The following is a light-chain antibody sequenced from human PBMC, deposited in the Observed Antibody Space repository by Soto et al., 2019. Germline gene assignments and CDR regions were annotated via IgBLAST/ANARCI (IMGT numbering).Light chain of an antibody. V-gene: IGLV2-14*01. J-gene: IGLJ1*01. Sequence: QSVLTQPASVSGSPGQSITISCTGTSSDVGGHNYVSWYQQHPGRAPKLMIYEVSNRPSGVSNRFSGSKSGNTASLTISGLQPEDEADYYCSSYTSSSTYVSGNGTKVTVL. CDR1: SSDVGGHNY. CDR2: EVS. CDR3: SSYTSSSTYV.